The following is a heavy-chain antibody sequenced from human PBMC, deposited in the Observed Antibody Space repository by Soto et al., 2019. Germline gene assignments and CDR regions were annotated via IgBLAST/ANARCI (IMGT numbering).Heavy chain of an antibody. CDR1: GYTCTTYG. CDR3: AREVNYYDSSGYYYPYYFDY. V-gene: IGHV1-18*01. CDR2: TSAYNCNT. J-gene: IGHJ4*02. D-gene: IGHD3-22*01. Sequence: ASGTVSCRASGYTCTTYGFSRVGQGPGLGVEWMGWTSAYNCNTNYAQKLQGRITLTSDPSTSTAYMELRSLRSDDTAVYYCAREVNYYDSSGYYYPYYFDYWGQGTLVTVSS.